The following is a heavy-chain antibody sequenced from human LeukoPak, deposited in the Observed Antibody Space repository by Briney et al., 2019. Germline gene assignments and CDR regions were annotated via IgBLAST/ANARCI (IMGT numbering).Heavy chain of an antibody. CDR3: AANYYYYMDV. V-gene: IGHV4-4*09. J-gene: IGHJ6*03. CDR1: GVSISSYY. CDR2: IYTSGST. Sequence: PSGTLSLTCTVSGVSISSYYWSWLRQPPGKGLEWIGYIYTSGSTNYNPSLKSRVTISVDTSKNQFSLKLSSVTAADTAVYYCAANYYYYMDVWGKGTTVTVSS.